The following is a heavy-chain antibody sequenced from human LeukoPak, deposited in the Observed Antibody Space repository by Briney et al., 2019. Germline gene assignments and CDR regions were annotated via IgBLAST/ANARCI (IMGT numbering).Heavy chain of an antibody. CDR2: FDPEDGET. CDR3: ATLARIVVVVAATRGFDP. J-gene: IGHJ5*02. V-gene: IGHV1-24*01. CDR1: GYTLPELS. Sequence: ASVKVSCKVSGYTLPELSMHWVRQAPGKGLEWMGGFDPEDGETIYAQKFQGRVTMTEDTSTDTAYMELSSLRSEDTAVYYCATLARIVVVVAATRGFDPWGQGTLVTVSS. D-gene: IGHD2-15*01.